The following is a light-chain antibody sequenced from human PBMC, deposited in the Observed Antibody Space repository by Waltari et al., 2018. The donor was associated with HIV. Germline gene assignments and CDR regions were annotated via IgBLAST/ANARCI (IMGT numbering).Light chain of an antibody. CDR1: SSNIGSNF. Sequence: QSVLTQPPSASGTPGQRVTISCSGSSSNIGSNFVYWYQQLPGTAPKLLIYRNNQRPSGVPARFSGSNSGTSASLAISGLRSEDEADYYCAAWDDSLSGHWVFGGGTKVTVL. CDR3: AAWDDSLSGHWV. CDR2: RNN. V-gene: IGLV1-47*01. J-gene: IGLJ3*02.